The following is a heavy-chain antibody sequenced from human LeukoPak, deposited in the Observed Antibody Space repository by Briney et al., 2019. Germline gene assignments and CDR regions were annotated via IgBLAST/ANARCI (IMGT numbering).Heavy chain of an antibody. D-gene: IGHD1-26*01. CDR1: GFTFDDHA. CDR3: ARDLGDRLYYFDY. J-gene: IGHJ4*02. V-gene: IGHV3-20*04. CDR2: INWNGDST. Sequence: PGGSLRLSCAASGFTFDDHAMSWVRQAPGKGLEWVSGINWNGDSTAYADSVKGRFTISRDNAKNSLYLQMNSLRAEDTAVYYCARDLGDRLYYFDYWGQGTLVTVSS.